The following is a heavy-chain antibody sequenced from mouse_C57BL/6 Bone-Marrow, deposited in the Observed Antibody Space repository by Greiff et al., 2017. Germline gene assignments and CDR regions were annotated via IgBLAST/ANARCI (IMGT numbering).Heavy chain of an antibody. Sequence: QVPLQQPGPELVRPGPSVKLSCKASGYTFTSYWMHWVKQRPGQGLEWIGVLDPSDSYPNYNQKFKGKATLTVYTSSSPAYMQLSSLTSEASAVYYCARRALYDYWGQGTLVTVSA. CDR1: GYTFTSYW. J-gene: IGHJ3*01. D-gene: IGHD2-3*01. CDR2: LDPSDSYP. V-gene: IGHV1-59*01. CDR3: ARRALYDY.